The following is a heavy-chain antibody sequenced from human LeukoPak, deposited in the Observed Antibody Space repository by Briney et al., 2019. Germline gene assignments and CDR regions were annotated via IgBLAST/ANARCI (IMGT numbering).Heavy chain of an antibody. CDR2: ISSSGSTI. CDR1: GFTFSDYY. J-gene: IGHJ3*02. CDR3: ARVVRHGYNYAAFDI. D-gene: IGHD5-24*01. Sequence: GGSLRLSCAASGFTFSDYYMSWIRQAPGKGLEWASYISSSGSTIYHADSVKGRFTISRDNAKNSLYLQMNSLRAEDTAVYYCARVVRHGYNYAAFDIWGQGTMVTVSS. V-gene: IGHV3-11*01.